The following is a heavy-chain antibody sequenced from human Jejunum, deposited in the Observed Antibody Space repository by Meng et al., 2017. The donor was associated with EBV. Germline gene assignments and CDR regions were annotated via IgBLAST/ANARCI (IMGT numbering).Heavy chain of an antibody. J-gene: IGHJ4*02. CDR3: AKSNDYSLNS. Sequence: LLKERGPGLLQPSGTLSLTCAFAGASTSSSHWWSCVRQPPGKGLEWIGEMHPGGSTNYNPSLKSRVTISVDNSKNQFSLKLTSVTAADTAVYYCAKSNDYSLNSWGQGTLVTVSS. D-gene: IGHD4-11*01. CDR1: GASTSSSHW. V-gene: IGHV4-4*02. CDR2: MHPGGST.